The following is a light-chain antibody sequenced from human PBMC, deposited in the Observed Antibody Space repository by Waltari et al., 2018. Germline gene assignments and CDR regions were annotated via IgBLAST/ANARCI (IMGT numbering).Light chain of an antibody. CDR2: GAS. CDR3: QQYGTSLFT. V-gene: IGKV3-20*01. J-gene: IGKJ3*01. Sequence: EIVLTQSPGPLSLSPGERATLFCRASQSVSISYLAWYQQKPGQAPRLLIYGASIRATGIPDRFSGSGSGTDFTLTISRLEPEDFAVYYCQQYGTSLFTFGPGTKVDIK. CDR1: QSVSISY.